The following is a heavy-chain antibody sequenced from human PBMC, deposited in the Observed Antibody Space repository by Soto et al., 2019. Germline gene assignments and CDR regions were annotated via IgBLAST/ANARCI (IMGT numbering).Heavy chain of an antibody. D-gene: IGHD2-15*01. Sequence: PGGSLRLSCAASGFTFSNAWMSWVRQAPGKGLEWVGRIKSKTDGGTTDYAAPVKGRFTISRDNAKNTLYLQMNSLRADDTAVYYCARAHSGPDWGQGTLVTVSS. CDR2: IKSKTDGGTT. CDR1: GFTFSNAW. V-gene: IGHV3-15*05. J-gene: IGHJ4*02. CDR3: ARAHSGPD.